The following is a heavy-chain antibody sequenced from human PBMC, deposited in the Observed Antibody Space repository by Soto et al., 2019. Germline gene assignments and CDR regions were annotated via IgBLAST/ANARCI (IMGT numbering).Heavy chain of an antibody. J-gene: IGHJ4*02. CDR3: ARSPYSVSYLAYFDY. CDR2: ISYDGSNK. Sequence: QVQLVESGGGVVQPGRPLRLSCAASGFTFSSYGMHWVRQAPGKGLEWVAVISYDGSNKYYADSVKGRFTISRDNSKNTLYLQMNSLRAEDTAVYSCARSPYSVSYLAYFDYWGQGTLVTVSS. CDR1: GFTFSSYG. D-gene: IGHD1-26*01. V-gene: IGHV3-30*03.